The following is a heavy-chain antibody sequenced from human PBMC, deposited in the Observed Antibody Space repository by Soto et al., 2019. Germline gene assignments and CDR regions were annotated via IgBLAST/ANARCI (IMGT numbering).Heavy chain of an antibody. J-gene: IGHJ6*02. V-gene: IGHV3-48*03. CDR1: GFTFSSYE. D-gene: IGHD3-10*01. CDR2: ISSSGSTI. Sequence: VQLVESGGGLVQPGGSLRLSCAASGFTFSSYEMNWVRQAPGKGLEWVSYISSSGSTIYYADSVKGRFTISRDNAKNSLYLQMNSLRAEDTAVYYCAGGGLLLWFGESGMDVWGQGTTVTVSS. CDR3: AGGGLLLWFGESGMDV.